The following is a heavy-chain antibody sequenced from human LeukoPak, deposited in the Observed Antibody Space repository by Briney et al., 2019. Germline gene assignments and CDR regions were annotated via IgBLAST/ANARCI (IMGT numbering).Heavy chain of an antibody. CDR3: AKGQDGYNYHDY. Sequence: GGSLRLSCAASGFTFSSYGMHWVRQAPGKGLEWVAVISYDGSNKYYADSVKGRFTISRDNSKSTLYLQMNSLRAEDTAVYYCAKGQDGYNYHDYWGQGTLVTVSS. V-gene: IGHV3-30*18. CDR2: ISYDGSNK. J-gene: IGHJ4*02. CDR1: GFTFSSYG. D-gene: IGHD5-12*01.